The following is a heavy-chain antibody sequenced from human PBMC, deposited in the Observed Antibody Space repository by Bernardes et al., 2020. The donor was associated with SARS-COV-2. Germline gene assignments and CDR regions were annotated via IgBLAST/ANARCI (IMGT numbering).Heavy chain of an antibody. CDR1: GDTFNGYG. D-gene: IGHD3-10*01. J-gene: IGHJ4*02. Sequence: ASVKVSCKASGDTFNGYGFSWVRQAPGQGLEWMGGISFHTGQTDYALRFQGRVTMTTDTATRTAFMELRSLRSDDTAMYYCATMIRAIDYWGQGTLVTVSS. CDR2: ISFHTGQT. CDR3: ATMIRAIDY. V-gene: IGHV1-18*04.